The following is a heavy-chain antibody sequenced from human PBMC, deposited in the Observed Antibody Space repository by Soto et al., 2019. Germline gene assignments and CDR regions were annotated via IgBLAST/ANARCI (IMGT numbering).Heavy chain of an antibody. Sequence: QVQLVQSGAEVKKPGSSVKVSCKASGGTFSSYAISWVRQAPGQGLEWMGGIITIFGTANYAQNFQGRVKITADESTSTAYMDLSSLRSEDTAVYYCARGVYSGSYYPFDYWGQGTLVTVSS. J-gene: IGHJ4*02. CDR2: IITIFGTA. D-gene: IGHD1-26*01. CDR1: GGTFSSYA. V-gene: IGHV1-69*12. CDR3: ARGVYSGSYYPFDY.